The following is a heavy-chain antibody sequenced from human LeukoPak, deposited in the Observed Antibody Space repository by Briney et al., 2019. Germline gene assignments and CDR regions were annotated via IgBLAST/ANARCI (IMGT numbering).Heavy chain of an antibody. V-gene: IGHV3-49*03. D-gene: IGHD6-19*01. CDR1: GFTFGDYA. J-gene: IGHJ4*02. Sequence: GGSLRLSCTASGFTFGDYAMSWFRQAPGKGLEWVGFIRSKAYGGTTEYAAFVKGRFTISRGDSKSIAYLQMNSLKTEDTAVYYCTSDPTNYSSGWSDYWGQGTLVTVSS. CDR3: TSDPTNYSSGWSDY. CDR2: IRSKAYGGTT.